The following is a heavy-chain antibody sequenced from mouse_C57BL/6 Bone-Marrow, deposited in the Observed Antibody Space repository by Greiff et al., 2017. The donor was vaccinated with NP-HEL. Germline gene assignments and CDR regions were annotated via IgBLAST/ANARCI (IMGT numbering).Heavy chain of an antibody. CDR1: GFNIKDYY. Sequence: VQLQQSGAELVKPGASVKLSCTASGFNIKDYYMHWVKKRTEQGLEWIGRIDPSDSYTNSNQKFKGKATLTVDTSSSTADRQRSSLTSEDSAVYYCSRCDYDGYFDYWGQGTTLTVSS. J-gene: IGHJ2*01. CDR2: IDPSDSYT. CDR3: SRCDYDGYFDY. V-gene: IGHV14-2*01. D-gene: IGHD2-4*01.